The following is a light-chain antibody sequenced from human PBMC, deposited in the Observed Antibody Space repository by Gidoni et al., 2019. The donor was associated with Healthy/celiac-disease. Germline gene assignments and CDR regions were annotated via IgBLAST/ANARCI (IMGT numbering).Light chain of an antibody. CDR3: QQYNNWPPYT. J-gene: IGKJ2*01. CDR1: QSVSSN. Sequence: EIGMTKSPATLSVSPGERATLSCSASQSVSSNLDGYQQKPGQAPRVLIYGASTRATGIPARFSGSGSGTEFTLTISSLQPEDFAVYYCQQYNNWPPYTFGQGTKLEIK. CDR2: GAS. V-gene: IGKV3-15*01.